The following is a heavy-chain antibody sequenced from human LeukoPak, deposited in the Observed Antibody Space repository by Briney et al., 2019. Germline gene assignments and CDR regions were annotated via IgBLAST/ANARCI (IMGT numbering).Heavy chain of an antibody. Sequence: ASVKVSCKASGYTFTSYAITWVREAPGQGLEWMGWISTYNGNTNYAQKLQGRVTMTTDTSTSTAYMELRSLRSDDTAVHYCARATRDGYNFDYWGQGTLVTVSS. CDR2: ISTYNGNT. D-gene: IGHD5-24*01. V-gene: IGHV1-18*01. J-gene: IGHJ4*02. CDR1: GYTFTSYA. CDR3: ARATRDGYNFDY.